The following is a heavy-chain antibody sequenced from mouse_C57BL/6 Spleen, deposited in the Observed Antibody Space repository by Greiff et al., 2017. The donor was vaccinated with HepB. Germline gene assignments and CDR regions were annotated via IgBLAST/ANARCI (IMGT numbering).Heavy chain of an antibody. J-gene: IGHJ4*01. CDR3: TKGGTTVGAGGDYYAMDY. CDR1: GYTFTDYE. D-gene: IGHD1-1*01. Sequence: QVQLQQSGAELVRPGASVTLSCKASGYTFTDYEMHWVKQTPVHGLEWIGAIDPETGGTAYNQKFKGKAILTADKSSSTAYMELRSLTSEDSAVYYGTKGGTTVGAGGDYYAMDYWGQGTSVTVSS. V-gene: IGHV1-15*01. CDR2: IDPETGGT.